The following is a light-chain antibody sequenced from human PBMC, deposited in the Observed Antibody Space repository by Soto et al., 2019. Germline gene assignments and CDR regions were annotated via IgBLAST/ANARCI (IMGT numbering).Light chain of an antibody. Sequence: EIVLTQSPATLSLPPGERATLSCRASQSVDSYLAWYQQKPGQAPRLLIYDAFNWATGVPARFSGSGSGTDFTLTIGRLEPEDFGVYYCQQRLPWPLTFGGGTKVELK. J-gene: IGKJ4*01. CDR1: QSVDSY. V-gene: IGKV3-11*01. CDR3: QQRLPWPLT. CDR2: DAF.